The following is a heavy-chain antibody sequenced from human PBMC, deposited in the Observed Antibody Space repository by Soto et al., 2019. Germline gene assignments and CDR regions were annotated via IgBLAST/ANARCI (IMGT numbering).Heavy chain of an antibody. V-gene: IGHV1-69*02. J-gene: IGHJ4*02. CDR3: ARFPQTAIVGAAYFDY. CDR1: GGTFSSYI. D-gene: IGHD1-26*01. CDR2: VIPILGIA. Sequence: SVKVSCKASGGTFSSYIISWVRQAPGQGLEWMGRVIPILGIANYAQKFQGRVTITADKSTSTAYMELSSLRSEDTAVYYCARFPQTAIVGAAYFDYWGQGTQVTVSS.